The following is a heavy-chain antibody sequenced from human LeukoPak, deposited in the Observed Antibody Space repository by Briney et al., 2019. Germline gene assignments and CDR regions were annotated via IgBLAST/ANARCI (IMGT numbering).Heavy chain of an antibody. CDR2: ISGSGGST. CDR3: AKDPSRPLWFGEPHDY. J-gene: IGHJ4*02. V-gene: IGHV3-23*01. CDR1: GFTFSSYA. Sequence: GGSLRLSCTASGFTFSSYAMSWVRQAPGKRLEWVSAISGSGGSTYYADSVKGRFTISRDNSKNTLYLQMNSLRAEDTAVYYCAKDPSRPLWFGEPHDYWGQGTLVTVSS. D-gene: IGHD3-10*01.